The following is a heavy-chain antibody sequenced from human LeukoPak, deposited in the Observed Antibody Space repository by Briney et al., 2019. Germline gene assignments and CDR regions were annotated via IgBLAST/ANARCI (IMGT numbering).Heavy chain of an antibody. CDR2: ISPSGSA. V-gene: IGHV3-23*01. J-gene: IGHJ4*02. D-gene: IGHD3-10*01. CDR1: GFTFINYA. Sequence: GGSLTLSCAASGFTFINYAMSGVRQAPGKGLEWVSVISPSGSAYNADPVKGRVNISRDNSKDTVYLKMDGMRAEDTATYSCAKSRSAMVGGVIEYWGQGTLVTVSS. CDR3: AKSRSAMVGGVIEY.